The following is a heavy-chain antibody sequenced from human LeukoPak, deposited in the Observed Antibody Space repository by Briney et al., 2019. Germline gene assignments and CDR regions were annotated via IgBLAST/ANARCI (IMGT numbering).Heavy chain of an antibody. Sequence: ASVKVSCKASGYTFTGYYMHWVRQAPGQGLEWMGWINPNSGGTNYAQKFQGRVTMTRDTSIGTAYMELSRLRSDDTAVYYCARDPQPIAAAGTEYYYYYYMDVWGKGTTVTVSS. CDR1: GYTFTGYY. CDR2: INPNSGGT. V-gene: IGHV1-2*02. D-gene: IGHD6-13*01. CDR3: ARDPQPIAAAGTEYYYYYYMDV. J-gene: IGHJ6*03.